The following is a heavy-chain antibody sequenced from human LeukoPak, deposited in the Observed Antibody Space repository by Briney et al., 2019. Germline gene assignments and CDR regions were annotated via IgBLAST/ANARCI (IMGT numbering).Heavy chain of an antibody. CDR2: IYHSGST. V-gene: IGHV4-38-2*02. Sequence: SETLSLTCTVSGYSISSGYYWGWIRQPPGKGLEWIGSIYHSGSTYYNPSLKSRVTISVDTSKNQFSLKLSSVTAADTAVYYCARVMGTYAFDIWGQGTMVTVSS. D-gene: IGHD7-27*01. J-gene: IGHJ3*02. CDR3: ARVMGTYAFDI. CDR1: GYSISSGYY.